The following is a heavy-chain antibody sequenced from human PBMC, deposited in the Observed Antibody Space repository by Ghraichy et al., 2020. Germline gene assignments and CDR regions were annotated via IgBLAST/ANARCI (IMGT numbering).Heavy chain of an antibody. Sequence: SETLSLTCTVSGGSFTSHDWSWIRQPPGKTLEWIGYVSDTGNTDYNPSLQFRVTMPVDTSRNQFSLKLNSVTAADTAVYYCARLEGSAPYCDGVCHKRRFFDSWGQGILVTVSA. CDR2: VSDTGNT. V-gene: IGHV4-59*08. CDR3: ARLEGSAPYCDGVCHKRRFFDS. D-gene: IGHD2-21*01. J-gene: IGHJ4*02. CDR1: GGSFTSHD.